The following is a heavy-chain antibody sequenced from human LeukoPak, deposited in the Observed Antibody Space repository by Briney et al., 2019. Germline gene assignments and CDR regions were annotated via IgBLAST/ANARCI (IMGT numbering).Heavy chain of an antibody. CDR2: IKEDGSEK. CDR1: GFAFGTYW. D-gene: IGHD1-26*01. CDR3: ARNSDNHDY. V-gene: IGHV3-7*04. Sequence: PGGSLRLSCAASGFAFGTYWMSWVRQAPGKGLEWVANIKEDGSEKNYVDPVRGRFTISRDNAENSLYLQMNSLRAEDTAVYYCARNSDNHDYWGQGTLVTVSS. J-gene: IGHJ4*02.